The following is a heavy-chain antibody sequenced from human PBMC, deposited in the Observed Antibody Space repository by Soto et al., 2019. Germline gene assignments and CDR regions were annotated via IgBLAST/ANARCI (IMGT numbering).Heavy chain of an antibody. V-gene: IGHV1-69*06. D-gene: IGHD2-15*01. CDR3: AREASGSCFDY. CDR1: GGTFGRNA. CDR2: IIHIFGTA. Sequence: GASVKVSCKAAGGTFGRNAISWVRQAPGQGLEWMGGIIHIFGTAKYAQKFQGRVTITADKSTRTAYMELRSLRSEDTAIYYCAREASGSCFDYWGQGTLVTVSS. J-gene: IGHJ4*02.